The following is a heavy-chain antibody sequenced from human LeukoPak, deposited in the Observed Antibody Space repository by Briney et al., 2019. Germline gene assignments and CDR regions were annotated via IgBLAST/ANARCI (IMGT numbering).Heavy chain of an antibody. CDR3: VREPYFDSSGEP. D-gene: IGHD3-22*01. CDR1: RFTFSNYA. Sequence: PGRSLRLSCAASRFTFSNYAMHWVRQAPGKGLEWVAVISYDGSDKFYADSVKGRFTVSRDNSNNTLYLQMNSLRLEDTAVYHCVREPYFDSSGEPWGKGTLVTVSS. J-gene: IGHJ5*02. CDR2: ISYDGSDK. V-gene: IGHV3-30*04.